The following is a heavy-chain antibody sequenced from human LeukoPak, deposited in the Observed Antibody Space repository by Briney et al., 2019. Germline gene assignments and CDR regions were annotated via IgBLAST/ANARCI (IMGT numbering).Heavy chain of an antibody. Sequence: GGSLRLSCTASGFNFSNYWMNWFRQAPGKGLEWVANIKRDGSERYYVDSVRGRFTISRDNAKNSLYLQMNNLRVEDTAVYYCEGGVTWGQGSMVTVSP. J-gene: IGHJ3*01. CDR3: EGGVT. D-gene: IGHD5/OR15-5a*01. CDR2: IKRDGSER. CDR1: GFNFSNYW. V-gene: IGHV3-7*01.